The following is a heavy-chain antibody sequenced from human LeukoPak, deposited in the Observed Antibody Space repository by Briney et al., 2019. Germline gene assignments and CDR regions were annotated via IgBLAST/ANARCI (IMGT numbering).Heavy chain of an antibody. CDR3: GRLGYCSGSSCPTSYYNWFDP. CDR1: GYTFTGYY. D-gene: IGHD2-15*01. CDR2: ISAYNGNT. Sequence: GASVRVSCKASGYTFTGYYMHWVRQAPGQRLEWMGWISAYNGNTNYAQRLQGRVTMTTDTSTSTAYMELRSLRSDDTAVYYCGRLGYCSGSSCPTSYYNWFDPWGQGTLVTVSS. V-gene: IGHV1-18*04. J-gene: IGHJ5*02.